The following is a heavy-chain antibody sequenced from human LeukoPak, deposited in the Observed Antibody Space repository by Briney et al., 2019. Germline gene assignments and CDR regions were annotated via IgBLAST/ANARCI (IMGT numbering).Heavy chain of an antibody. CDR2: IRYDGSNK. D-gene: IGHD3-16*02. J-gene: IGHJ6*03. CDR1: GFTFSSYG. V-gene: IGHV3-30*02. Sequence: GGSLRLSCAASGFTFSSYGMHWVRQAPGKGLEWVAFIRYDGSNKYYADSVKGRFTISRDNAKNSLYLQMNSLRAEDTAVYYCARGSAFGGVIVPSYYYYYMDVWGKGTTVTVSS. CDR3: ARGSAFGGVIVPSYYYYYMDV.